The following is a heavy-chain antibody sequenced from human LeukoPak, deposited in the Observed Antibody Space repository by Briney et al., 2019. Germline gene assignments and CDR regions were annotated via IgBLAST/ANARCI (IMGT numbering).Heavy chain of an antibody. Sequence: SETLSLTCTVSGGPISGYYWSWIRQPPGKGLEWIGYIYYSGSTNYNPSLESRVTMSVDTSKKQFSLKLTSVTAADMAVYFCARQFLVGSTFHAFDLWGQGTRVTVSS. CDR3: ARQFLVGSTFHAFDL. CDR2: IYYSGST. CDR1: GGPISGYY. J-gene: IGHJ3*01. V-gene: IGHV4-59*08. D-gene: IGHD1-26*01.